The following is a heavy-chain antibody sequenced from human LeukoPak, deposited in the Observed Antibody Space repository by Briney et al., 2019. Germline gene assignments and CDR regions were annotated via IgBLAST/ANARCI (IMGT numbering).Heavy chain of an antibody. D-gene: IGHD3-16*02. CDR2: IYYSGST. V-gene: IGHV4-61*01. Sequence: SETLSLTCTVSGGSVSSGSYYWSWIRQPPGQGLEWIVNIYYSGSTNYNPSLKSRVTISVDTSKNQFSLKLSSVTAADTAVYYCARGKNYDYVWGSYRSNWFDPWGQGTLVTVSS. J-gene: IGHJ5*02. CDR3: ARGKNYDYVWGSYRSNWFDP. CDR1: GGSVSSGSYY.